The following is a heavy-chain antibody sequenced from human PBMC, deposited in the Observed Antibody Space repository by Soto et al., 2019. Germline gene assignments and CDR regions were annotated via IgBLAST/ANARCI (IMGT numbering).Heavy chain of an antibody. CDR2: TYYRSRWYS. Sequence: SQTLSLTCVGSGDTVSSNSVAWNWVRQSPSRGLEWLGRTYYRSRWYSDYAVSVSSRIDINADTSKNQVSLQLNSVTPEDTAVYYCARSEEDSDYYYYGMDVWGQGTTVTVS. D-gene: IGHD2-15*01. CDR1: GDTVSSNSVA. V-gene: IGHV6-1*01. CDR3: ARSEEDSDYYYYGMDV. J-gene: IGHJ6*02.